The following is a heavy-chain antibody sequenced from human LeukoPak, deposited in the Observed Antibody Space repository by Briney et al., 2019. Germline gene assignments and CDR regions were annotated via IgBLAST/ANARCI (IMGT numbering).Heavy chain of an antibody. CDR2: IWYDGSNK. V-gene: IGHV3-33*06. CDR3: AKDAGSGWNRVFDY. CDR1: GFTFSSYG. Sequence: GGSLRLSCAASGFTFSSYGMHWVRQAPGKGLEWVAVIWYDGSNKYYADSVKGRFTISRDNSKNILYLQMNSLRAEDTAVYYCAKDAGSGWNRVFDYWGQGTLVTVSS. D-gene: IGHD6-19*01. J-gene: IGHJ4*02.